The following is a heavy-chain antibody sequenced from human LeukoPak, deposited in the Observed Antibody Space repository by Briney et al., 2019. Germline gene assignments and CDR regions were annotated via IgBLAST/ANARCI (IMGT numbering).Heavy chain of an antibody. V-gene: IGHV3-74*01. CDR1: GFTFSSYA. Sequence: GGSLRLSCAASGFTFSSYAMSWVRQAPGKGLVWVSRIKGDGSSTSYADSVKGRFTISRDNAKNTLFLQMNSLRAEDTAVYYCVRDGVGAPPFDYWGQGALVTVSS. CDR2: IKGDGSST. CDR3: VRDGVGAPPFDY. J-gene: IGHJ4*02. D-gene: IGHD1-26*01.